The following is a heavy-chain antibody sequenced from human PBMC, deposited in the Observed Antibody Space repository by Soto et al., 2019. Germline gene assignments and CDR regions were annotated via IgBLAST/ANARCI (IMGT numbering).Heavy chain of an antibody. D-gene: IGHD4-4*01. J-gene: IGHJ4*02. CDR3: ARADDFSGRFDY. CDR2: IYYSGST. Sequence: SETLSLTCTASGGSISSGDFYWSWIRQPPGKGLELIGNIYYSGSTYYNPSLRSRAIMSVDTSQNQFSLKLSSLTAADTAVYSCARADDFSGRFDYWGPGALVTVSS. CDR1: GGSISSGDFY. V-gene: IGHV4-30-4*01.